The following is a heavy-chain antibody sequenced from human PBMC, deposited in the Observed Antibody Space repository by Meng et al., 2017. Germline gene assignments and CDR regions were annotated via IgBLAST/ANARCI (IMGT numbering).Heavy chain of an antibody. CDR1: GCTFSSYA. V-gene: IGHV1-8*02. CDR2: MNPNSGNT. J-gene: IGHJ5*02. D-gene: IGHD6-13*01. Sequence: GQWVQYGAEVKKPGSWVKVSCQASGCTFSSYAISWVRQAPGQGLGWMGWMNPNSGNTGYAQKFQGRVTMTRNTSISTAYMELSSLRSEDTAVYYCARQYSSSWYWFDPWGQGTLVTVSS. CDR3: ARQYSSSWYWFDP.